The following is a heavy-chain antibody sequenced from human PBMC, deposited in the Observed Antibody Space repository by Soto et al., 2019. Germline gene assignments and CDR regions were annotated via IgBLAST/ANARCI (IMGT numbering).Heavy chain of an antibody. CDR2: ISGSGGST. D-gene: IGHD4-17*01. V-gene: IGHV3-23*01. J-gene: IGHJ6*03. CDR3: AKATHDYGALREHYYYYMDV. Sequence: GGSLRLSCAASGFTFSSYAMSWVRQAPGKGLEWVSAISGSGGSTYYADSVKGRFTISRDNSKNTLYLQMNSLRAEDTAVYYCAKATHDYGALREHYYYYMDVWGKGTTVTVSS. CDR1: GFTFSSYA.